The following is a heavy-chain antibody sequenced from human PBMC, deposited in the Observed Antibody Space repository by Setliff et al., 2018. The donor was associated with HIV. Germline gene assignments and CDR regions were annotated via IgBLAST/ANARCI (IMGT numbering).Heavy chain of an antibody. CDR2: IKQDGSEK. Sequence: LRLSWAASGFTVTTYWMSWVRQAPGKGLEWVANIKQDGSEKYYLDSVRGRFTISRDNARNSLFLQMNSLRVEDTAVYYCARDTCDTPSCYAGPRFVYWGQGNLVTVSS. CDR1: GFTVTTYW. J-gene: IGHJ4*02. CDR3: ARDTCDTPSCYAGPRFVY. D-gene: IGHD2-2*01. V-gene: IGHV3-7*01.